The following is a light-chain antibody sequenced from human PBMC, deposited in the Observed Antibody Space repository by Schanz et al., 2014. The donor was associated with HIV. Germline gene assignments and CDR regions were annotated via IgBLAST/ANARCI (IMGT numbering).Light chain of an antibody. V-gene: IGLV2-14*01. CDR3: SAYTGSSTVL. J-gene: IGLJ2*01. CDR2: EIS. CDR1: SSDVGGYNY. Sequence: SVLTQPASVSGSPGQSITISCTGTSSDVGGYNYVSWYQQYPGKAPKLMIYEISKWPSGVSNRFSGSKSGNTASLTISGLQAEDEADYYCSAYTGSSTVLFGGGTKLTVL.